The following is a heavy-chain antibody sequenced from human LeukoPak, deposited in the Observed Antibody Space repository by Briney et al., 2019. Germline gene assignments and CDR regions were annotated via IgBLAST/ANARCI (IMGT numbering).Heavy chain of an antibody. CDR1: GYTFTSYT. D-gene: IGHD6-19*01. J-gene: IGHJ4*02. Sequence: GASVKVSCKASGYTFTSYTMNWVRQAPGQGLEWMGWINTNTGNPTYAQGFTGRFVFSLDTSVSTAYLQISSLKAEDTAVYYCASGSYSSGWYDIVSDDYWGQGTLVTVSS. CDR2: INTNTGNP. CDR3: ASGSYSSGWYDIVSDDY. V-gene: IGHV7-4-1*02.